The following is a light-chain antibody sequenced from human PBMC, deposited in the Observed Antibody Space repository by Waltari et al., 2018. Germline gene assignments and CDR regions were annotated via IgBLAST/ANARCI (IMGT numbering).Light chain of an antibody. V-gene: IGKV1-39*01. CDR2: GAS. Sequence: DIQMTQSPSSLSASVGDRVTITCRESQSIITYLNWYQQKPGKAPNLLISGASSLHTGVPSRFSGSGSGTDFTLTISSLQPEDFAIYYCQQSYSSPYTCGQGTKVE. CDR3: QQSYSSPYT. J-gene: IGKJ2*01. CDR1: QSIITY.